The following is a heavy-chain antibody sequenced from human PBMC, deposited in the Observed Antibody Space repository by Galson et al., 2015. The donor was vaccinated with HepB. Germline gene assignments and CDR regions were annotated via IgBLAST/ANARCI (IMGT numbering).Heavy chain of an antibody. D-gene: IGHD3-9*01. CDR3: ARANRVLRYFDWPMAQNYYYYGMDV. J-gene: IGHJ6*02. V-gene: IGHV3-74*01. Sequence: SLRLSCAASGFTFSSYWMHWVRQAPGKGLVWVSRINSDGSSTSYADSVKGRFTISRDNAKNTLYLQMNSLRAEDTAVYYCARANRVLRYFDWPMAQNYYYYGMDVWGQGTTVTVSS. CDR2: INSDGSST. CDR1: GFTFSSYW.